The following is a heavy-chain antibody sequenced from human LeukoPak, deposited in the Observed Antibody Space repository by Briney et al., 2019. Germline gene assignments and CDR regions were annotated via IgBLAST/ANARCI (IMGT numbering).Heavy chain of an antibody. V-gene: IGHV3-66*02. J-gene: IGHJ4*02. CDR3: ARGKNLGYCSSTSCYTIDY. CDR2: IYSGGST. Sequence: PGGSLSLSCAASGFTVSSNYMSWVRQAPGKGLECVSVIYSGGSTYYADSVKGRFTISRDNSKNTLYLQMNSLRAEDTAVYYCARGKNLGYCSSTSCYTIDYWGQGTLVTVSS. D-gene: IGHD2-2*02. CDR1: GFTVSSNY.